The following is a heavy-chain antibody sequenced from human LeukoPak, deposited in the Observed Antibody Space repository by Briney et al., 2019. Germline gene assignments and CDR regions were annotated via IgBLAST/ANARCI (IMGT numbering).Heavy chain of an antibody. CDR3: ARSNTPQGYDILTGYFNYYYGMDV. CDR2: IWYDGSNK. V-gene: IGHV3-33*01. J-gene: IGHJ6*02. D-gene: IGHD3-9*01. CDR1: GFTFSSYG. Sequence: AGGSLRLSCAASGFTFSSYGMHWVRQAPGKGLEWVAVIWYDGSNKYYADSVKGRFTISRGNSKNTLYLQMNSLRAEDTAVYYCARSNTPQGYDILTGYFNYYYGMDVWGQGTTVTVSS.